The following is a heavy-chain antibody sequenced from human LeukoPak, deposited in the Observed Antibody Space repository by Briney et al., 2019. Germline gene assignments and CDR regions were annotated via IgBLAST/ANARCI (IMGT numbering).Heavy chain of an antibody. CDR3: ARVYGDYGWVFDY. Sequence: PSETLSLTCTVSGGSVSSGSYYWSWIRQPPGKGLEWIGYIYYSGSTNYNPSLKSRVTISVDTSKNQFSRKLSSVTAADTAVYYCARVYGDYGWVFDYWGQGTLVTVSS. CDR2: IYYSGST. J-gene: IGHJ4*02. CDR1: GGSVSSGSYY. V-gene: IGHV4-61*01. D-gene: IGHD4-17*01.